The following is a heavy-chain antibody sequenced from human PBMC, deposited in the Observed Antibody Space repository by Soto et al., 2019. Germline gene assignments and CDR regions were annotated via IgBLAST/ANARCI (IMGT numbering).Heavy chain of an antibody. D-gene: IGHD4-4*01. CDR3: ARGRHDYSTYGFYYFDY. V-gene: IGHV4-59*01. Sequence: QVQLQESGPGLVKPSETLSLTCTVSGGSISSYYWSWIRQPPGKGLEWIGFIYYSGSTNYNPSLKSRGTITVDTSKNQFSLKLSSVTAADTAVYYCARGRHDYSTYGFYYFDYWGQGTLVTVSS. J-gene: IGHJ4*02. CDR1: GGSISSYY. CDR2: IYYSGST.